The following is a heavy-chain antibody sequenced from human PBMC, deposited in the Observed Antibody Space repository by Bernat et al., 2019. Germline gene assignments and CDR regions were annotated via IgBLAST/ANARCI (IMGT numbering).Heavy chain of an antibody. CDR3: ATGVVVPAAIPVAEGVSGYDWNY. CDR2: IIPIFGIA. D-gene: IGHD2-2*01. CDR1: GGTFSSYA. V-gene: IGHV1-69*17. Sequence: QVQLVQSGAEVKKPGSSVTVSCKASGGTFSSYAISWVRQAPGQGLEWMGGIIPIFGIANYAQKFQGRVPITEDKSTSTAYMELSSLRSEDTAVYYCATGVVVPAAIPVAEGVSGYDWNYWGQGTLVTVSS. J-gene: IGHJ4*02.